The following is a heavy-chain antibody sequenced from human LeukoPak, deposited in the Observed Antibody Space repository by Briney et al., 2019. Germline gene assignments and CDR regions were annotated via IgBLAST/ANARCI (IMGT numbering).Heavy chain of an antibody. V-gene: IGHV1-18*01. Sequence: ASVKVSCKASGYTFTSYGISWVRQAPGQGLEWMGWISAYNGNTNYAQKLQGRVTMTTDTSTSTAYMELRSLRSDDTAVYYCARDDVDIVATSYPMDVWAKGPRSPSP. CDR3: ARDDVDIVATSYPMDV. D-gene: IGHD5-12*01. J-gene: IGHJ6*02. CDR2: ISAYNGNT. CDR1: GYTFTSYG.